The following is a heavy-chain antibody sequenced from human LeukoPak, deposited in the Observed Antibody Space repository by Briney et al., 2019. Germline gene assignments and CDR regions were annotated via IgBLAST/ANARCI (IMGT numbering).Heavy chain of an antibody. CDR1: GYTFTSYG. Sequence: ASVKVSCTASGYTFTSYGISWVRQAPGQGLEWMGWISAYNGNTNYAQKLQGRVTMTTDTSTSTAYMELRSLRSDDTAAYYCARDSVGYSSGWYVYWGQGTLVTVSS. CDR2: ISAYNGNT. CDR3: ARDSVGYSSGWYVY. J-gene: IGHJ4*02. V-gene: IGHV1-18*01. D-gene: IGHD6-19*01.